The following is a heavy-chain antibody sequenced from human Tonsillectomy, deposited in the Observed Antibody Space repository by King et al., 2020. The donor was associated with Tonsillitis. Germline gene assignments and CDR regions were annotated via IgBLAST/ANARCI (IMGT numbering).Heavy chain of an antibody. Sequence: VQLVESGGGVVQPGRSLRLSCVVSGFTFSYYAMHWVRQAPGKGLEWVAVISYDGSNKYDADSVKGRFTISRDNSKNTLYLQMNSLRAEDTAVYYCARDLSCSGGSCPYYFDYWGQGTLVTVSS. V-gene: IGHV3-30-3*01. CDR1: GFTFSYYA. CDR3: ARDLSCSGGSCPYYFDY. CDR2: ISYDGSNK. D-gene: IGHD2-15*01. J-gene: IGHJ4*02.